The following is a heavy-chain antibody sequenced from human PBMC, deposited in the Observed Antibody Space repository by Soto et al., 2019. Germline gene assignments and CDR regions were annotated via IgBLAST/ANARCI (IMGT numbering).Heavy chain of an antibody. J-gene: IGHJ4*02. Sequence: PSETLSLTCTVSGGSISRDDYYWTWIRQPPGKGLEWIGYIYYSGKTNYNPSLESRLTISIDRSKNQFSLTLSSVSAADTALYYCARDRSNSPDYFDYWGQGTLVTVSS. D-gene: IGHD6-6*01. CDR1: GGSISRDDYY. CDR3: ARDRSNSPDYFDY. V-gene: IGHV4-30-4*01. CDR2: IYYSGKT.